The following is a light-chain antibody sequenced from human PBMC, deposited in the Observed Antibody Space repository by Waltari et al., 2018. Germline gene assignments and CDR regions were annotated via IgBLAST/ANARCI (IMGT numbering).Light chain of an antibody. CDR2: GAS. J-gene: IGKJ1*01. V-gene: IGKV1-39*01. CDR3: QQSYSKPWT. CDR1: QSITNY. Sequence: DIQMTQSPSSLSASVGDRVTITCRASQSITNYLNWYQQKPGKAPNLLIYGASSLHTEVPSRFIGSGSGTDFALTISSLQPEDFATYYCQQSYSKPWTFGQGTKVDIK.